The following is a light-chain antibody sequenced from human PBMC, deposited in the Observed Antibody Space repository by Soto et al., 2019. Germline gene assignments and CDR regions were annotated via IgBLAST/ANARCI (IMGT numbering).Light chain of an antibody. J-gene: IGKJ4*01. CDR3: QQYDKWPLT. Sequence: EIVMTQSPGTLSVSTGQGVTLSCRASHSVDSNLAWYQQKPGQAPRLLIYGASTRPTGIPDRFIGSGSGTEFTLTISSLQSEDFAVYYCQQYDKWPLTFGGGTKVEIK. CDR1: HSVDSN. CDR2: GAS. V-gene: IGKV3D-15*01.